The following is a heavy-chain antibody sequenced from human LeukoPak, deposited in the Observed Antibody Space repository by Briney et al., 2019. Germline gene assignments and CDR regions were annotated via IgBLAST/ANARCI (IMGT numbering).Heavy chain of an antibody. D-gene: IGHD6-6*01. Sequence: PGGSLRLSCAASGFALSSNAMSWVRQAPGKGLEWVAVISYDGSNKYYGDSVKGRFTISRDNSKNTLSLQMNSLRAEDTAVYYCAKDISSSRYYYNGMDVWGQGTTVTVSS. CDR2: ISYDGSNK. CDR1: GFALSSNA. J-gene: IGHJ6*02. CDR3: AKDISSSRYYYNGMDV. V-gene: IGHV3-30*18.